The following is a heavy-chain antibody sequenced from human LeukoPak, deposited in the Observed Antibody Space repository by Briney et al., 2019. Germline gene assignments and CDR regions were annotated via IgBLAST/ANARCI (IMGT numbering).Heavy chain of an antibody. J-gene: IGHJ1*01. Sequence: GGTLRLSCAASGFTFSSYGMHWVRQAPGKGLEWVAVIWYDGSNKYYADSVKGRFTISRDNSKNTLYLQMNSLRAEDTAVYYCARGSHSSGWYPPGAEYFQHWGQGTLVTVSS. CDR3: ARGSHSSGWYPPGAEYFQH. D-gene: IGHD6-19*01. CDR1: GFTFSSYG. CDR2: IWYDGSNK. V-gene: IGHV3-33*01.